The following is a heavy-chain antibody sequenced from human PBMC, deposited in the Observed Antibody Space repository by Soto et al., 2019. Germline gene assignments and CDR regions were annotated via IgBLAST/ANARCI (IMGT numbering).Heavy chain of an antibody. CDR1: SGSISSGGYS. Sequence: SETLSLTCAVSSGSISSGGYSWSWIRQPPGKGLEWIGNVYHSGNTYYNPSLKSRVTLSVDRSRNQFPLRLTSVTAADTAVYYCARVNQDYDVLTASLYYFDYWGQGTLVTVSS. CDR3: ARVNQDYDVLTASLYYFDY. V-gene: IGHV4-30-2*01. D-gene: IGHD3-9*01. CDR2: VYHSGNT. J-gene: IGHJ4*02.